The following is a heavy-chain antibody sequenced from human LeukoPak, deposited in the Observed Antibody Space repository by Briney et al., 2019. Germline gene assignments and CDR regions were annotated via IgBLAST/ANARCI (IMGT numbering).Heavy chain of an antibody. Sequence: PGGSLRLSCAASGFTFSSSWMHWVRQGPGEGLVWVSRMNGDGSSTSYADSVKGRFTISRDNSKNTLYLQMNSLRAEDTAVYYCAKEVYSGSYYSISSYYYGMDVWGQGTTVTVSS. CDR2: MNGDGSST. D-gene: IGHD1-26*01. CDR3: AKEVYSGSYYSISSYYYGMDV. J-gene: IGHJ6*02. CDR1: GFTFSSSW. V-gene: IGHV3-74*01.